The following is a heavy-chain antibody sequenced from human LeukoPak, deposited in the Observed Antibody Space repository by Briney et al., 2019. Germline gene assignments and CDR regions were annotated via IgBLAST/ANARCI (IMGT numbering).Heavy chain of an antibody. V-gene: IGHV3-11*04. D-gene: IGHD2/OR15-2a*01. CDR3: ARDGSNSGPDFDY. CDR2: IASSGSPT. J-gene: IGHJ4*02. CDR1: GFTVSNNY. Sequence: GGSLRLSCAVSGFTVSNNYMSWVRQAPGKGLEWVSCIASSGSPTYYADSVKGRFTISRDNARNSLLLQMNSLRDEDTAVYYCARDGSNSGPDFDYWGQGILVTVSS.